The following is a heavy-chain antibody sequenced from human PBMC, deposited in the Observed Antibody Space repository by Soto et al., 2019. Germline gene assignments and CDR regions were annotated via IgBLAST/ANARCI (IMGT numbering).Heavy chain of an antibody. CDR1: GGSISGYY. V-gene: IGHV4-59*01. Sequence: SETLSLTCTVSGGSISGYYWSWIRQPPGKGLEWIGYMYNTGSTVYNPSFKSRVTISVDTSKTQFSLKLNSVTAADTAVYYCARDLWGYCGTDCYPLDVWGQGTTVTVSS. J-gene: IGHJ6*02. CDR2: MYNTGST. D-gene: IGHD2-21*02. CDR3: ARDLWGYCGTDCYPLDV.